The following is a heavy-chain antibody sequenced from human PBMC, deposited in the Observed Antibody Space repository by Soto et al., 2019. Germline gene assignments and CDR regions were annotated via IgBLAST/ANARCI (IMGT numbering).Heavy chain of an antibody. V-gene: IGHV1-3*01. D-gene: IGHD4-17*01. CDR3: ARGLSVTVTTPSYYFDY. Sequence: KFQGRVTITRDTSASTAYMELSSLRSEDTAVYYCARGLSVTVTTPSYYFDYWGQGSLVTVSS. J-gene: IGHJ4*02.